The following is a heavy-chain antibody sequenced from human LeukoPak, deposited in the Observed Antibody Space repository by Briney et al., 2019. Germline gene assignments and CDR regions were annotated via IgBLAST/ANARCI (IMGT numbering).Heavy chain of an antibody. CDR2: IKSKTDDGTA. J-gene: IGHJ4*03. D-gene: IGHD6-19*01. Sequence: GGSLRLSCAASGFSFNTAWMNWVRQTPGKGLEWLGRIKSKTDDGTAEYAAHVKGRFIISRDDSKNMLSLEMRSLRTEDTGVYYCTARGIAVSGLGYWGRGNLVVVSS. V-gene: IGHV3-15*01. CDR3: TARGIAVSGLGY. CDR1: GFSFNTAW.